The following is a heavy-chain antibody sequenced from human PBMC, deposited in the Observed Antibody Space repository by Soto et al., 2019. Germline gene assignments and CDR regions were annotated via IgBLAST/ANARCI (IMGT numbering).Heavy chain of an antibody. V-gene: IGHV1-2*04. Sequence: ASVKVSCKASGYTFTGYYMHWVRQAPGQGLEWMGWINPNSGGTNYAQKFQGWVTMTRDTSISTAYMELSRLRSDDTAVYYYARASEYDILTGSFDYWGQGTLVTVSS. D-gene: IGHD3-9*01. CDR1: GYTFTGYY. CDR3: ARASEYDILTGSFDY. J-gene: IGHJ4*02. CDR2: INPNSGGT.